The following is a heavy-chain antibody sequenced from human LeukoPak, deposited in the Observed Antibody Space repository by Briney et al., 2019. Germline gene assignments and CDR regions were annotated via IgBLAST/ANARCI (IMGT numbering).Heavy chain of an antibody. D-gene: IGHD3-3*01. V-gene: IGHV3-30*03. J-gene: IGHJ4*02. CDR1: GFTFSSYG. Sequence: PGGSLRLSCAASGFTFSSYGMHWVRQAPGKGLEWVAIISFDGTNKYYADSVKGRFTISRDNSKNTLYLQMNSLRAEDTAVYYCARVRGLEWLLKHLDSWGQGTLVTVSS. CDR2: ISFDGTNK. CDR3: ARVRGLEWLLKHLDS.